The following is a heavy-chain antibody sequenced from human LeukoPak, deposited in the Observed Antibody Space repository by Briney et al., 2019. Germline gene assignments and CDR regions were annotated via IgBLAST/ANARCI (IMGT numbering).Heavy chain of an antibody. CDR2: ISGSGGST. Sequence: PGGSLRLSCAASGFTFSSYAMSWVRQAPGKGLEWVSAISGSGGSTYYADSVKGRFTISRDNSKNTLYLQMNSLRAEDTAVYYCAKGIYDSSGYLGDYWGQGTLVTVSS. D-gene: IGHD3-22*01. J-gene: IGHJ4*02. CDR3: AKGIYDSSGYLGDY. CDR1: GFTFSSYA. V-gene: IGHV3-23*01.